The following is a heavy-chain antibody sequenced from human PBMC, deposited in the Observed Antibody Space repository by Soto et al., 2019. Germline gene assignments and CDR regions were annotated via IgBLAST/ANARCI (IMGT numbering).Heavy chain of an antibody. CDR2: VSAYNGNT. CDR1: DYTFSNDA. Sequence: QVQLVQSGAEVKKPGAPVRNSCKASDYTFSNDAITWVRQAPGQGHKWMGWVSAYNGNTNYAEKFKGRVTMTTDTSTSTAYMEIRSLRYDDTAVYFCARASRYYWNYMMYWGQGTLVSVSS. CDR3: ARASRYYWNYMMY. D-gene: IGHD1-7*01. V-gene: IGHV1-18*01. J-gene: IGHJ4*02.